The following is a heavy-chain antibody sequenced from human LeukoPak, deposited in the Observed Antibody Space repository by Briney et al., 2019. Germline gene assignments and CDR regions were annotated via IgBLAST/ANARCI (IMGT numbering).Heavy chain of an antibody. CDR2: IIPILGIA. V-gene: IGHV1-69*04. CDR1: SNTFINYG. J-gene: IGHJ5*02. CDR3: ARMYYYDSSGYYEYWFDP. D-gene: IGHD3-22*01. Sequence: ASVKVSCKASSNTFINYGISWVRQAPGQGLEWMGRIIPILGIANYAQKFQGRVTITADKSTSTAYMELSSLRSEDTAVYYCARMYYYDSSGYYEYWFDPWGQGTLVTVSS.